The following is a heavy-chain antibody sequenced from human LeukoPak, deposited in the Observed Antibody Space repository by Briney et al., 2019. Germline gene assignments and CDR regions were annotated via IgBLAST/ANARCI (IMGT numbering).Heavy chain of an antibody. CDR3: TPG. V-gene: IGHV3-74*01. CDR2: IKDDESVA. D-gene: IGHD3-10*01. J-gene: IGHJ4*02. Sequence: PGGSLRLSCAVSGLTFTDYWMHWVRQVPGKGLVWVSRIKDDESVAYYADSVKGRFTISRGNAKSTLYLQMSSLRVEDTAVYYCTPGGGQGTLVTVSS. CDR1: GLTFTDYW.